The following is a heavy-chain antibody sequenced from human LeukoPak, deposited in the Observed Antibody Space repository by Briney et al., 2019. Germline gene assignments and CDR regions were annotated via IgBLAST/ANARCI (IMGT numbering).Heavy chain of an antibody. CDR1: GGSFSGYY. J-gene: IGHJ3*02. CDR2: INHSGST. V-gene: IGHV4-34*01. Sequence: SETLSLTCAVYGGSFSGYYWSWIRQPPGKGLEWIGEINHSGSTNYNPSLKSRVTISVDTSKNQFSLKLSSVTAADTAVYYCAGAYYDYVWGSYPNDAFDIWGQGTMVTVSS. CDR3: AGAYYDYVWGSYPNDAFDI. D-gene: IGHD3-16*02.